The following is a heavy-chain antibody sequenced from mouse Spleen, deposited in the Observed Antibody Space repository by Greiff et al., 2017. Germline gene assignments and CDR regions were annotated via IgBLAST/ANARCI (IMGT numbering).Heavy chain of an antibody. Sequence: DVKLQESGPELVKPGDSVKISCKASGYSFTGYFMNWVMQSHGKSLEWIGRINPYNGDTFYNQKFKGKATLTVDKSSSTAHMELRSLTSEDSAVYYCARGFYDGYYFDYWGQGTTLTVSS. CDR3: ARGFYDGYYFDY. V-gene: IGHV1-20*01. CDR1: GYSFTGYF. J-gene: IGHJ2*01. D-gene: IGHD2-3*01. CDR2: INPYNGDT.